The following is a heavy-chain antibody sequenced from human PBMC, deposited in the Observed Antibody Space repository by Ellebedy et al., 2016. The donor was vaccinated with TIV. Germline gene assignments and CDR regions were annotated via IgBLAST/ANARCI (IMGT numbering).Heavy chain of an antibody. CDR3: AKGRGGGSDSSAPRYYFDY. CDR1: GFTFSSHA. Sequence: PGGSLRLSCAASGFTFSSHAMSWVRQAPGKGLEWVSTISNTGSRTYYADSVEGWFIISRDNSKKPLYLQMNSLRAEDTAVYYCAKGRGGGSDSSAPRYYFDYWGLGTLVTVSS. V-gene: IGHV3-23*01. CDR2: ISNTGSRT. J-gene: IGHJ4*02. D-gene: IGHD3-22*01.